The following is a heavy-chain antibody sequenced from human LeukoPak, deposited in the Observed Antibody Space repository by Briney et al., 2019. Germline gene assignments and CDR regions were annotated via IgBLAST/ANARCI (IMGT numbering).Heavy chain of an antibody. D-gene: IGHD6-6*01. Sequence: GGSLRLSCAASGFTLSSYAMSWVRQAPGKGLEWVSAISSSGGSTFNADSVKGRFTISRDNSKNTLYLQMNSLRAEDTAVYYYAKRGGLSSSSGWYYFDYWGQGTLVTVSS. CDR2: ISSSGGST. V-gene: IGHV3-23*01. CDR1: GFTLSSYA. CDR3: AKRGGLSSSSGWYYFDY. J-gene: IGHJ4*02.